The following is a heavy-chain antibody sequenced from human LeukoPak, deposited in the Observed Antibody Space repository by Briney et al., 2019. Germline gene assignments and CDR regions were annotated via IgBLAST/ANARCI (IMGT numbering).Heavy chain of an antibody. CDR1: GFTFSRHG. V-gene: IGHV3-9*01. Sequence: GGSLRLSCVASGFTFSRHGMNWVRQAPGKGLEWVSGISWNSGSIGYADSVKGRFTISRDNAKNSLYLQMNSLRAEDTAVYYCAADLRLWGQGTMVTVSS. CDR3: AADLRL. CDR2: ISWNSGSI. J-gene: IGHJ3*01.